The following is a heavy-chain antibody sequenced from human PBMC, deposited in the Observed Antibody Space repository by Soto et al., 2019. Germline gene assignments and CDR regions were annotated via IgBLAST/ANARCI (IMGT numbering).Heavy chain of an antibody. J-gene: IGHJ4*02. CDR1: GGSISSTSYY. CDR2: IYYSGST. V-gene: IGHV4-39*01. Sequence: KTSETLSLTCTVSGGSISSTSYYWDWIRQPPGKGLEWIGTIYYSGSTYYNPSPKSRVTISVDTSKNQVSLKLSSVTAADTAVYYCARHSKSSSVDYWGQGTLVTVSS. CDR3: ARHSKSSSVDY. D-gene: IGHD6-6*01.